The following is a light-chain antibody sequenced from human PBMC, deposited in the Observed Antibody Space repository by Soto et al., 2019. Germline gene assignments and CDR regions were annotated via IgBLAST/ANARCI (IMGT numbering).Light chain of an antibody. J-gene: IGLJ1*01. V-gene: IGLV1-40*01. CDR2: DNN. CDR3: CSYAGSYTWV. Sequence: QSVLTQPPSVSGAPGQRVTISCTGSSSNIGAGYDVHWYQQLPGTAPKLLIYDNNNRPSGVPDRFSGSKSGTSASLAITGLQAEDEADYYCCSYAGSYTWVFGSGTKVTV. CDR1: SSNIGAGYD.